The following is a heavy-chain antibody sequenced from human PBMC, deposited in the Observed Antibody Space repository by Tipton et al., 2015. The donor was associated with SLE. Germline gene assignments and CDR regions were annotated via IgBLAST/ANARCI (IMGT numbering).Heavy chain of an antibody. D-gene: IGHD7-27*01. V-gene: IGHV1-58*01. Sequence: QLVQSGPEVKKPGTSVRVSCKASGFTFSSSAVQWVRQVRGQGLEWIGWIVAGSGNTRYAQKFQERVTISRDMSTTTAYMELTSLRSDDTAVYYCARPPAWGSDAFDIWGQGTMVTVSS. CDR2: IVAGSGNT. CDR3: ARPPAWGSDAFDI. J-gene: IGHJ3*02. CDR1: GFTFSSSA.